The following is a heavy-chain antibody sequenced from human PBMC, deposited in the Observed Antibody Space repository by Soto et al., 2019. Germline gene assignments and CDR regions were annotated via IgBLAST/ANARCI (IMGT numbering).Heavy chain of an antibody. CDR2: IVVGSGNT. CDR1: GFTFTSSA. D-gene: IGHD4-17*01. Sequence: VASVKVSCKASGFTFTSSAVQWVRQARGQGLEWMGWIVVGSGNTNYAQKFQERVTITKDMSTSTAYMELSSLRSEDTAVYYCATEPSSTVGDGLDYWGQGTLVTVSS. CDR3: ATEPSSTVGDGLDY. J-gene: IGHJ4*02. V-gene: IGHV1-58*01.